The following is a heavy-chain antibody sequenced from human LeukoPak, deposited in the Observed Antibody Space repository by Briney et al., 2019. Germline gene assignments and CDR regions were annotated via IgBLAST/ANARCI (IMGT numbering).Heavy chain of an antibody. CDR1: GYTFTDYY. J-gene: IGHJ4*02. CDR3: ARDLAMYSPDLDY. CDR2: INPKPGVT. V-gene: IGHV1-2*02. Sequence: ASVKVSCKASGYTFTDYYLHWVRQAPGHGLEWMGWINPKPGVTKYAQNFQGRVTMTRDTSISTAYMEVSRLRSDDTAVFYCARDLAMYSPDLDYWGQGTLVTVSS. D-gene: IGHD1-26*01.